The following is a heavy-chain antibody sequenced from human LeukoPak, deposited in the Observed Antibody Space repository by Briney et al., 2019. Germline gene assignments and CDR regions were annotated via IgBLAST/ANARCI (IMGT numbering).Heavy chain of an antibody. J-gene: IGHJ6*03. CDR1: GFTFSSYW. V-gene: IGHV3-7*01. D-gene: IGHD3-3*01. CDR3: ARDQRNEFWSGYYPYYYYYYMDV. CDR2: IKQDGIEK. Sequence: GGSLRLSCAASGFTFSSYWMSWVRQAPGKGLEWVANIKQDGIEKYYVDSVKGRFTISRDNAKNSLYLQMNSLRAEDTAVYYCARDQRNEFWSGYYPYYYYYYMDVWGKGTTVTVSS.